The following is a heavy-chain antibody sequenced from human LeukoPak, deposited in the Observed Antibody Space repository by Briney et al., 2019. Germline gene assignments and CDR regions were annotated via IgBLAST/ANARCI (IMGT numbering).Heavy chain of an antibody. CDR3: ARVSRQLVKIFFDY. V-gene: IGHV3-48*01. Sequence: GGSLRLSCAASGFTFSSYSVNWVRQAPGKGLEWVSYISSSSSTIYYADSVKGRFTISRDNAKNSLYLQMNSLRAEDTAVYYCARVSRQLVKIFFDYWGQGTLVTVSS. CDR2: ISSSSSTI. J-gene: IGHJ4*02. CDR1: GFTFSSYS. D-gene: IGHD6-6*01.